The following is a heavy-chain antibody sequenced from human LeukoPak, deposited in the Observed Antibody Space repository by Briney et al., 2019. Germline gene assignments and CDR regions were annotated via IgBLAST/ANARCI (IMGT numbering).Heavy chain of an antibody. J-gene: IGHJ4*02. CDR3: AKLRSHNYYDSSGS. D-gene: IGHD3-22*01. CDR1: GFTFTTYG. V-gene: IGHV3-33*06. Sequence: PGGSLRLSCAASGFTFTTYGMHWVRQVPGKGLEWVTVIWYDGSNKFYSDSVKGRFTISRDNSKNTLYLQMNSLRAEDTAVYYCAKLRSHNYYDSSGSWGQGTQVTVSS. CDR2: IWYDGSNK.